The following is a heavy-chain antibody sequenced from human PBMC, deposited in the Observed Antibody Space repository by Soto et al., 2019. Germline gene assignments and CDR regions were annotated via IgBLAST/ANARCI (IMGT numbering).Heavy chain of an antibody. J-gene: IGHJ4*02. V-gene: IGHV4-59*02. D-gene: IGHD6-13*01. CDR3: ARVGGTSSWYYFDY. CDR1: GDSVTSHY. CDR2: MHYTGFS. Sequence: SETLSLTCSFSGDSVTSHYLTWIRQSPEKGLEWIGYMHYTGFSHYNPSLKSRLTISVDTSKNQFSLKLSSVTAADTAVYYCARVGGTSSWYYFDYWGQGTLVTVSS.